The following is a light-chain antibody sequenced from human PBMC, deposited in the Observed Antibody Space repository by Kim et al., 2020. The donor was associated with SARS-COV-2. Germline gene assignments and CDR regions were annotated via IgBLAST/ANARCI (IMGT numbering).Light chain of an antibody. J-gene: IGKJ2*01. Sequence: ASVGDRVTITCRASQPINNYLNWYQQKPGKAPKLLIYAASSLQSGVPSSFSGRGSGTVFTLTISSLQPEDCATYFCQQSYSSLGTFGQGTKVDIK. CDR2: AAS. CDR1: QPINNY. CDR3: QQSYSSLGT. V-gene: IGKV1-39*01.